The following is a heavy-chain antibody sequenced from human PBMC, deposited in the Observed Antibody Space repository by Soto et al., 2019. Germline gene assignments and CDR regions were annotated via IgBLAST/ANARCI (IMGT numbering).Heavy chain of an antibody. CDR1: GFTFSSYA. CDR3: AREIVRQLVLFDY. V-gene: IGHV3-30-3*01. CDR2: ISYDGSNK. J-gene: IGHJ4*02. D-gene: IGHD6-13*01. Sequence: QVQLVESGGGVVQPGRSLRLSCAASGFTFSSYAMHWVRQAPGKGLEWVAVISYDGSNKYYADFVKGRFTISRDNSKNTLYLQMNSLRAEDTAVYYCAREIVRQLVLFDYWGQGTLVTVSS.